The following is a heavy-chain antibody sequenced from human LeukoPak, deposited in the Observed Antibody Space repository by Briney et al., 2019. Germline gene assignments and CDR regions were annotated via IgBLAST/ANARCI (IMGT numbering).Heavy chain of an antibody. Sequence: ASVKVSCKASGYTFTGYYMHWVRQAPGQGLEWMGRINPNSGSTNYAQKFQGRVTMTRDTSISTAYMELSRLRSDDTAVYYCAREKCSSTSCYTGHDAFDIWGQGTMVTVSS. J-gene: IGHJ3*02. CDR2: INPNSGST. D-gene: IGHD2-2*02. CDR1: GYTFTGYY. CDR3: AREKCSSTSCYTGHDAFDI. V-gene: IGHV1-2*06.